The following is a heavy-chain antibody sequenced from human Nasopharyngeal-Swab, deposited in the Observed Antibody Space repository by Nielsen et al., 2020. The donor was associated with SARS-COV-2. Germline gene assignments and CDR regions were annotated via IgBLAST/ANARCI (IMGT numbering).Heavy chain of an antibody. CDR2: IYYSGST. D-gene: IGHD2-15*01. J-gene: IGHJ4*02. Sequence: WIRQPPGKGLEWIGSIYYSGSTYYNPSLKSRVTISVDTSKNQFSLKLRSVTAADTAVYYCASGPAYIVVVVAEPFDYWGQGTLVTVSS. CDR3: ASGPAYIVVVVAEPFDY. V-gene: IGHV4-39*01.